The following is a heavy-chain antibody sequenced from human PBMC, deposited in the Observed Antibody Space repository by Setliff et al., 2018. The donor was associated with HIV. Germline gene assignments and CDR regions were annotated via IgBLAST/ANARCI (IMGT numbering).Heavy chain of an antibody. D-gene: IGHD1-7*01. CDR1: GGFISNHY. J-gene: IGHJ3*01. V-gene: IGHV4-59*08. CDR3: ARQRAGEIEELPGALPLRGVFDL. CDR2: THYSGSS. Sequence: PSETLSLTCTISGGFISNHYWNWIRQPPGKGLEWIGSTHYSGSSYYSPSLKSRVTISLDTSKNQLSLTLNSVTAADTAVYYCARQRAGEIEELPGALPLRGVFDLWGQGTMVTVSS.